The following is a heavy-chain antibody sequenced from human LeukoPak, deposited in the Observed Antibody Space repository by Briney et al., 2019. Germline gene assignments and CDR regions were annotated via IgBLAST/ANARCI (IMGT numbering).Heavy chain of an antibody. CDR1: GFTFTSHD. V-gene: IGHV1-8*01. CDR2: MNPNSGDT. Sequence: ASVKVSCKASGFTFTSHDFNWVRQATGQGLEWMGWMNPNSGDTGYAQKFQGRVTMTRDTSTSTVYMELSSLRSEDTAVYYCAREEVEAGYSSGTFDYWGQGTLVTVSS. CDR3: AREEVEAGYSSGTFDY. J-gene: IGHJ4*02. D-gene: IGHD6-19*01.